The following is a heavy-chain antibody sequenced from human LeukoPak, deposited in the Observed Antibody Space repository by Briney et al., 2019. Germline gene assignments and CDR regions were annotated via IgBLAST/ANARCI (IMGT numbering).Heavy chain of an antibody. V-gene: IGHV3-30*03. CDR3: ARDVYCSGGSCYDWFDP. CDR1: GFTFSSYS. Sequence: GGSVRLSCAASGFTFSSYSMNWVRQAPGKGLEWVTVISYDGSNKYYADSVKGRFTISRDNSKNTLYLQMNSLRAEDTAVYYCARDVYCSGGSCYDWFDPWGQGTLVTVSS. J-gene: IGHJ5*02. D-gene: IGHD2-15*01. CDR2: ISYDGSNK.